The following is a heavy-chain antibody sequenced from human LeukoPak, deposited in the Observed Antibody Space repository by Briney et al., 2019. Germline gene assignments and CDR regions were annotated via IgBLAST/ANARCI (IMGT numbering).Heavy chain of an antibody. V-gene: IGHV3-48*03. CDR3: ARDASDYYYYMDV. CDR2: ISSSGTTI. J-gene: IGHJ6*03. CDR1: GFTFNSYE. Sequence: HPGGSLRLSCAASGFTFNSYEMNWVRQAPGKGLEWVSYISSSGTTIYYADSVKGRFTISRDNAKNSLYLQMNSLRAEDTAVYYCARDASDYYYYMDVWGKGTTVTISS.